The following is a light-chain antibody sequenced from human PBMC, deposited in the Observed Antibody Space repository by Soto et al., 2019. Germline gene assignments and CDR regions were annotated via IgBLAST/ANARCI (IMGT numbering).Light chain of an antibody. J-gene: IGKJ1*01. CDR3: QQSGT. Sequence: EIGLTQSPGTLSLSAGERATLSCRASQSVCSSCLAWYQHRPGQAPRLLIYGASYRARGIPDRFSGTGSGTDFILTISRLEPEDFAVYYCQQSGTFGQGTRVEIK. V-gene: IGKV3-20*01. CDR1: QSVCSSC. CDR2: GAS.